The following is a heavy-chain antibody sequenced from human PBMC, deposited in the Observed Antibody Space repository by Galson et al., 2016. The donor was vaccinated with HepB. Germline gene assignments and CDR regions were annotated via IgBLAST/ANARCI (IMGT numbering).Heavy chain of an antibody. D-gene: IGHD3-3*01. Sequence: LRLSCAASGFTFSSYSMNWVRQAPGKGLEWVSYIRSSSSTIYYADSVKGRFTISRDNAENSLYLQMNSLRDEDTAVYYCARDRVSGDFWSGYYTGIGMDVWGQGTTVTVSS. CDR2: IRSSSSTI. J-gene: IGHJ6*02. CDR1: GFTFSSYS. V-gene: IGHV3-48*02. CDR3: ARDRVSGDFWSGYYTGIGMDV.